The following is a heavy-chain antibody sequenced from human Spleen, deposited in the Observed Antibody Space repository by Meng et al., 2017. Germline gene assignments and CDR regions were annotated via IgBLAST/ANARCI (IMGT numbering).Heavy chain of an antibody. CDR3: ARDQGYVEY. CDR2: IKQDGSEK. V-gene: IGHV3-7*01. J-gene: IGHJ4*02. CDR1: GFTLSVYW. Sequence: GESLKISCAASGFTLSVYWMSWVRQAPGKGLEWGANIKQDGSEKYYVDSVKGRFTISRDNAKNSLYLQMNSLRAEETAVYYCARDQGYVEYWGQGTLVTVSS.